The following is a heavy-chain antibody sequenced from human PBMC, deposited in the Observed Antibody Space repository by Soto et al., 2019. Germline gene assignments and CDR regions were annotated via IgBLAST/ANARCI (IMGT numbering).Heavy chain of an antibody. V-gene: IGHV5-51*01. D-gene: IGHD3-22*01. CDR2: VHPGDADT. Sequence: LGESLQISCKGSGYNFTNYWIGWVRQMPGQGLEWMGIVHPGDADTRYSPSFQGQVTISADKSISTAYLQWNSLKASDSAMYYCARRLYYYYKSGHYLGWFDPWGQGTLVTVSS. CDR3: ARRLYYYYKSGHYLGWFDP. CDR1: GYNFTNYW. J-gene: IGHJ5*02.